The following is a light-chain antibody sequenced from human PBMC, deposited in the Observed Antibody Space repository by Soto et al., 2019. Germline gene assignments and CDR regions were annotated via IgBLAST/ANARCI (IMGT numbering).Light chain of an antibody. CDR3: QQYNNWPPLT. J-gene: IGKJ4*01. V-gene: IGKV3-15*01. CDR1: QTVRSY. CDR2: GAS. Sequence: EIVMTQSPATLSVSPGERVTLSCRASQTVRSYLAWYQQKPGQAPRLLIYGASTRATGISARFSGSGSGTEFSLTISSLQSEAVAFYYCQQYNNWPPLTFGGGTKVEIK.